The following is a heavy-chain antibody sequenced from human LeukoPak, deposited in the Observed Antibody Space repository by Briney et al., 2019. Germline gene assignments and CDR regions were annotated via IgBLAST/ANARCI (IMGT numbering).Heavy chain of an antibody. CDR3: ARAVRLVGATFDY. CDR2: VSSSGSTI. CDR1: GFTFSSYE. Sequence: PGGSLRLSCAASGFTFSSYEMNWVRQAPGKGLEWVSYVSSSGSTIYYVDSVKGRFTISRDNAKNSLYLQMNSLRAEDTAVYYCARAVRLVGATFDYWGQGTLVTVSS. J-gene: IGHJ4*02. V-gene: IGHV3-48*03. D-gene: IGHD1-26*01.